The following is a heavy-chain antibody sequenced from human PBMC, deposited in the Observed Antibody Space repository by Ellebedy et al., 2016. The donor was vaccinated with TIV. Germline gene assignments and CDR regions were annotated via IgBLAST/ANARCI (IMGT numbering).Heavy chain of an antibody. CDR2: ISSSSSSI. D-gene: IGHD3-9*01. CDR3: TNSLPSTDWYEY. Sequence: GGSLRLSCAASGFTFTSYTMNWVRQAPGKGLEWVSSISSSSSSIVYADSVKGRFTISRDNAKKSLYLQMNNLGADDTAMYYCTNSLPSTDWYEYWGQGAPVTVSS. CDR1: GFTFTSYT. J-gene: IGHJ4*02. V-gene: IGHV3-21*01.